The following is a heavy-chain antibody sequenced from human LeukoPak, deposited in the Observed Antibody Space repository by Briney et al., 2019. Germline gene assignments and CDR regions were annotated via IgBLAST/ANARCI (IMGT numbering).Heavy chain of an antibody. CDR2: MNPNSGNT. D-gene: IGHD2-2*01. V-gene: IGHV1-8*01. CDR3: ARGPGRSTSWLSIYYYYMDV. J-gene: IGHJ6*03. Sequence: ASVKVSCKASGYTFTSYDINWVRQATGQGLEWMGWMNPNSGNTGYAQKFQGRVTMTRNTSISTAYMELSSLRSEDTAVYYCARGPGRSTSWLSIYYYYMDVWGKGTTVTISS. CDR1: GYTFTSYD.